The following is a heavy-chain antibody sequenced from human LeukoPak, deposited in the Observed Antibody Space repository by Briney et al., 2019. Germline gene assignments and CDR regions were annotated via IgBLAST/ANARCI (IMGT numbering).Heavy chain of an antibody. V-gene: IGHV3-43*02. CDR3: AKDSLGYCSGGSCYPYYFDY. Sequence: GGSLRLSCAASGFTFDDYAMHWVRQAPGKGLVWVSLISGDGGSTYYADSVKGRFTISRDNSKNSLYLQMNSLRTEDTALYYCAKDSLGYCSGGSCYPYYFDYWGQGTLVTVSS. CDR1: GFTFDDYA. CDR2: ISGDGGST. J-gene: IGHJ4*02. D-gene: IGHD2-15*01.